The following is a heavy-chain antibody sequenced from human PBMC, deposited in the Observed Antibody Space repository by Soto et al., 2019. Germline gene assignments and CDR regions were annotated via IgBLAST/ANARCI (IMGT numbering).Heavy chain of an antibody. D-gene: IGHD2-2*01. CDR2: IIPVFGIA. J-gene: IGHJ6*02. CDR3: AREDRDRETGLVPAAIDGMDV. V-gene: IGHV1-69*08. CDR1: GGTFSRYS. Sequence: QVQLVQSGAEVKKPGSSGKVSCKASGGTFSRYSFTWVRQAPGHGFEWMGRIIPVFGIASDAQKFQGRVTIPADKSTSTAYMELSSLRSEDTAVYYCAREDRDRETGLVPAAIDGMDVLGQGTTVTVSS.